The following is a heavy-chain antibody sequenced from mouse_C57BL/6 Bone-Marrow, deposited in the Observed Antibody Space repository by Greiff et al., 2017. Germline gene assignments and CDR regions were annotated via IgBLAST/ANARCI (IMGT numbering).Heavy chain of an antibody. D-gene: IGHD2-10*02. Sequence: VQLQQSGAELVRPGASVKLSCTASGFNIKDDYMHWVKQRPEQGLEWIGWIDPENGDTEYASKFQGKATITADTSSNTAYLQLSSLTSECTAVYYCTRVWLDYWGQGTAVTVTA. J-gene: IGHJ4*01. CDR1: GFNIKDDY. V-gene: IGHV14-4*01. CDR2: IDPENGDT. CDR3: TRVWLDY.